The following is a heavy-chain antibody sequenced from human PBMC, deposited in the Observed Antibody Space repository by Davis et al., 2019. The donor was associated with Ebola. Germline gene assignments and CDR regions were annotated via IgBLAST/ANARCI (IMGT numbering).Heavy chain of an antibody. CDR1: GYTFTDYN. J-gene: IGHJ4*02. CDR2: VILKSGAT. V-gene: IGHV1-2*06. D-gene: IGHD4-11*01. CDR3: ARGHNYAHEY. Sequence: ASVKVSCKASGYTFTDYNIHWMRQAPGHALYFLXRVILKSGATNYAQKFQGRVTMTRDTSISTVYMELSSLRYDDTADYYCARGHNYAHEYWGQGTLVTVSS.